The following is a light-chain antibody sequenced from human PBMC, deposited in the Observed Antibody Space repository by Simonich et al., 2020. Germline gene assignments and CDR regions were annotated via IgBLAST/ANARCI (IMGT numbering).Light chain of an antibody. V-gene: IGLV1-40*01. Sequence: QSVLTQPPSVSGAPGQRVTISCPGSSSNIGAGYDVHWYQQLPGTAPKLHIYGNSNRPSGVPDRFSGSKSGTSASLAITGLQAEDEADYYCQSYDSSLSGSKVFGGGTKLTVL. CDR1: SSNIGAGYD. J-gene: IGLJ3*02. CDR2: GNS. CDR3: QSYDSSLSGSKV.